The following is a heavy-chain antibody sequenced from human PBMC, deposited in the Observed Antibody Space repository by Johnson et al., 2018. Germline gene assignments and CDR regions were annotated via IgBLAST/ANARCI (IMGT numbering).Heavy chain of an antibody. J-gene: IGHJ6*03. CDR3: ARGQWRVPGQRYYMDV. D-gene: IGHD6-19*01. CDR1: GFSFNVYS. V-gene: IGHV3-21*06. Sequence: VQLQESGGGLVKPGGSLRLSCKASGFSFNVYSMTWVRQAPGKGLEWVSFIGAESVYIQYADSVRGRFTISRDNAKNSLYLQMGALRVEDTAIYFCARGQWRVPGQRYYMDVWGKGTTVTVSS. CDR2: IGAESVYI.